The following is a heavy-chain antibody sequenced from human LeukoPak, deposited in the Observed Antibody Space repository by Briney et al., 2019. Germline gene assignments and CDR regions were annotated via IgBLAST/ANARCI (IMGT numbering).Heavy chain of an antibody. CDR3: ASSQIVGVIFDY. Sequence: PGGSLRLSCAASGFTVSSNYMSWVRQAPGKGLEWVSVIYSGGSTYYADYVKGRFTISRDNSKNTLYLQMNSLRAEDTAVYYCASSQIVGVIFDYWGQGTLVTVSS. CDR2: IYSGGST. J-gene: IGHJ4*02. D-gene: IGHD1-26*01. CDR1: GFTVSSNY. V-gene: IGHV3-53*01.